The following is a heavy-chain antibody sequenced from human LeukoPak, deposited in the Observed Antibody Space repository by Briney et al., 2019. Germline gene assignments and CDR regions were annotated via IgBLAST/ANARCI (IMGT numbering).Heavy chain of an antibody. V-gene: IGHV4-34*01. J-gene: IGHJ5*02. CDR2: INHSGST. Sequence: SETLSLTCTVSGGSISSYYWGWIRQPPGKGLEWIGEINHSGSTNYNPSLKSRVTISVDTSKNQFSLKLSSVTAADTAVYYCARASRITIFGVVITIKGWFDPWGQGTLVTVSS. CDR1: GGSISSYY. D-gene: IGHD3-3*01. CDR3: ARASRITIFGVVITIKGWFDP.